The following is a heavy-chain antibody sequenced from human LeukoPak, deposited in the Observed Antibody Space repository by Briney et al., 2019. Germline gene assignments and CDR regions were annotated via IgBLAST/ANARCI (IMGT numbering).Heavy chain of an antibody. V-gene: IGHV1-2*02. J-gene: IGHJ5*02. CDR2: INPNSGGT. CDR3: ARGHYSNRHDYWFDP. Sequence: GASVKVSCKASGYTFTGYYMHWVRQAPGQGLEWMGWINPNSGGTNYAQKFQGRVTMTRDTSISTAYMELSSLRSEDTAVYYCARGHYSNRHDYWFDPWGQGTLVTVSS. CDR1: GYTFTGYY. D-gene: IGHD4-11*01.